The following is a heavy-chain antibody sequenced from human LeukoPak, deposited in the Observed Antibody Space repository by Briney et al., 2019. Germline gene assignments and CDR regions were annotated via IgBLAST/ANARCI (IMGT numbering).Heavy chain of an antibody. CDR3: ARQHGYTYGPVDS. V-gene: IGHV4-39*01. CDR1: SGSITSSSYY. Sequence: SETLSLTCTVSSGSITSSSYYWGWIRQPPGNGLEWIGSIYYSGSTYYNPSLKGRVTISVDTSKNQFTLELTSVTAADTAIYYCARQHGYTYGPVDSWGQGTLVTVSS. D-gene: IGHD5-18*01. CDR2: IYYSGST. J-gene: IGHJ4*02.